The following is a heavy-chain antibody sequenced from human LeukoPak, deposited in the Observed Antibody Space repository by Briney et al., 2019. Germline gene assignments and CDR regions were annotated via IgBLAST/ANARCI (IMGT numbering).Heavy chain of an antibody. CDR2: IKQDGSEK. CDR1: GFTFSSYW. J-gene: IGHJ4*02. CDR3: AREDRGYSSSQNFDY. V-gene: IGHV3-7*01. Sequence: PGGSLRLSCAASGFTFSSYWMSWVRQAPGKGLEWVANIKQDGSEKYYVDSVKGRFTISRDNAKNSLYLQMNSLGAEDTAVYYCAREDRGYSSSQNFDYWGQGTLVTVSS. D-gene: IGHD6-6*01.